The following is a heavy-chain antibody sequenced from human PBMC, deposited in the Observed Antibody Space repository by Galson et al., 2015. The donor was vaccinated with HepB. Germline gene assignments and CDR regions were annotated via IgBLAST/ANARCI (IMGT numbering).Heavy chain of an antibody. Sequence: SETLSLTCSVSGGSISTYYWSWIRQAPGQGLEWNGYIYLIGSTNYNPSLKSRATMSVDTSKNQFSLQLSSVTSADTAVYYCARTLVGHLGTQFALYFVSDDCDPGTTVAVSS. CDR1: GGSISTYY. CDR2: IYLIGST. J-gene: IGHJ6*02. D-gene: IGHD1-1*01. V-gene: IGHV4-4*08. CDR3: ARTLVGHLGTQFALYFVSDD.